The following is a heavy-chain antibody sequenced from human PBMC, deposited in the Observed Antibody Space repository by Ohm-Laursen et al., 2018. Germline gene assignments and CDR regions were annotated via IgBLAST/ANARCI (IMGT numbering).Heavy chain of an antibody. CDR1: GYTFASSG. D-gene: IGHD1-1*01. V-gene: IGHV1-18*01. CDR3: AKGTTDVDY. Sequence: ASVKVSCKASGYTFASSGITWVRQAPGQGLEWMGWISAYNGNTKYAQKLQGRLTMTTDTSTSTAYMDLRSLGSDDTAVYYCAKGTTDVDYWGQGTLVTVSS. CDR2: ISAYNGNT. J-gene: IGHJ4*02.